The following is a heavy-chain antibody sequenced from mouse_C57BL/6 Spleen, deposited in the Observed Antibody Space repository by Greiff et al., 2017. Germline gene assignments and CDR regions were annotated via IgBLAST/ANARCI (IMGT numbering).Heavy chain of an antibody. Sequence: VQLKESGPELVKPGASVKISCTASGYSFTDYNMNWVKQSNGKSLEWIGVINPNYGTTSYNQKFQGKATFTVYQTSSTAYMQLNSLTSEASAVYYCASRNYEYFDVWGPGTTVTVSS. CDR1: GYSFTDYN. CDR3: ASRNYEYFDV. CDR2: INPNYGTT. D-gene: IGHD2-4*01. V-gene: IGHV1-39*01. J-gene: IGHJ1*01.